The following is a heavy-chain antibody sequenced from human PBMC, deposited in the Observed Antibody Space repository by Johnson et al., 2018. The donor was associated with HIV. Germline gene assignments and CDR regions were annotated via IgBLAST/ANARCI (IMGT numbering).Heavy chain of an antibody. CDR1: GFTFSSYW. V-gene: IGHV3-7*01. Sequence: VQLVESGGGLVQPGGSLRLSCAASGFTFSSYWMSWVRQAPGKGLEWVANIKQDGSDKYYVDSVKGRFTISRDNAKNSLYLQMNSLRAEDTAVYYCARSATGTTADAFDIWGQGTMVTVSS. D-gene: IGHD1-7*01. J-gene: IGHJ3*02. CDR2: IKQDGSDK. CDR3: ARSATGTTADAFDI.